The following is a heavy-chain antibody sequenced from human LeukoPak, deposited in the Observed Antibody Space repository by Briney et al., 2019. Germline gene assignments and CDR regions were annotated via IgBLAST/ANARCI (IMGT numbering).Heavy chain of an antibody. V-gene: IGHV3-30-3*01. CDR1: GFTFSSYA. CDR2: ISYDGSNK. CDR3: ARGPMVRGVIMAMMVDY. Sequence: GGSLRLSCAASGFTFSSYAMHWVRQAPGKGLEWVAVISYDGSNKYYADSVKGRFTISRDNSKNTLYLQMNSLRAEDTAVYYCARGPMVRGVIMAMMVDYWGQGTLVTVSS. D-gene: IGHD3-10*01. J-gene: IGHJ4*02.